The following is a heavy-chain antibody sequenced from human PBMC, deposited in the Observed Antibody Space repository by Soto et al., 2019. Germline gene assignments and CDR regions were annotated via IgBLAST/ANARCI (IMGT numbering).Heavy chain of an antibody. Sequence: QVQLVESGGGLAKPGGSLRLACAASGFSFGDSYMSWVRQAPGKGMALLSYISGRSSYTNYADSVKGRFTISRDNAKRLLYPEMTSLRADRTAVYYCAKTIVAASGDYFDHWGQGNLVTVSS. V-gene: IGHV3-11*06. D-gene: IGHD2-21*01. J-gene: IGHJ4*02. CDR2: ISGRSSYT. CDR1: GFSFGDSY. CDR3: AKTIVAASGDYFDH.